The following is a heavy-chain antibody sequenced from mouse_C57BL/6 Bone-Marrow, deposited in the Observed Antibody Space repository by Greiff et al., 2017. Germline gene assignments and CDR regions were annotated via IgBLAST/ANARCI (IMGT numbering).Heavy chain of an antibody. CDR3: AVKDFDD. CDR2: IYPGDGDT. Sequence: VQLQQSGPELVKPGASVKISCKASGYAFSSSWMNWVKQRPGKGLEWIGRIYPGDGDTNYNGKFKGKATLTADKSSSTAYMQLSSLTSEDSAVYFCAVKDFDDWGQGTTLTVSS. J-gene: IGHJ2*01. V-gene: IGHV1-82*01. CDR1: GYAFSSSW.